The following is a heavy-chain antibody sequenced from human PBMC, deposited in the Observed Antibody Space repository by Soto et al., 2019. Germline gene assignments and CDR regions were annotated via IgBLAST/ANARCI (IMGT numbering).Heavy chain of an antibody. D-gene: IGHD3-3*01. J-gene: IGHJ6*03. V-gene: IGHV3-23*01. Sequence: EVQLLESGGGLVQPGGSLRLSCAASGFTFSSYAMSWVRQAPGKGLEWVSAISGSGGSTYYADSVKGRFNISRDNSKNTMYLQMNSPSAEDTAVYYCAKSLESMGLEWLTRDYYYMDVWGKGTTDTVYS. CDR2: ISGSGGST. CDR1: GFTFSSYA. CDR3: AKSLESMGLEWLTRDYYYMDV.